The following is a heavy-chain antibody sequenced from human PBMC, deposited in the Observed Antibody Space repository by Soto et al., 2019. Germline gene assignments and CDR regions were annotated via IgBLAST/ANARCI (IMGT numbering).Heavy chain of an antibody. Sequence: SETLSLTCTVSGGSISSSSYYWGWIRQPPGKGLEWIGSIYYSGSTYYNPSLKSRVTISVDTSKNQFSLKLSSVTAADTAVYYCARHGLRFDFDYWGQGTLVTVSS. CDR3: ARHGLRFDFDY. CDR1: GGSISSSSYY. V-gene: IGHV4-39*01. CDR2: IYYSGST. J-gene: IGHJ4*02. D-gene: IGHD5-12*01.